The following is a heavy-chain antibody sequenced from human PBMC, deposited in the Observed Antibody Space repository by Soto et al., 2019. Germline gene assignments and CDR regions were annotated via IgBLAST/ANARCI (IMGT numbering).Heavy chain of an antibody. D-gene: IGHD3-22*01. CDR3: ASLRNFYDSSAYFDY. CDR1: GGSISSGDYY. V-gene: IGHV4-30-4*01. CDR2: IYYSGSS. Sequence: LSLTCTVSGGSISSGDYYWSWIRQPPGKGLEWIGYIYYSGSSSYNPSLKSRVTISLDTSKNQFSLNLNSVTAADTAVYYCASLRNFYDSSAYFDYWRQGTRVTV. J-gene: IGHJ4*02.